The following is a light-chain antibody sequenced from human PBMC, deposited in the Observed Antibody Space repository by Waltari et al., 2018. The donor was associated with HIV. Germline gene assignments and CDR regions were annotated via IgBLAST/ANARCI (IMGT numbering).Light chain of an antibody. CDR2: GAS. CDR3: QQYNNWPPYT. V-gene: IGKV3-15*01. Sequence: EIVMTQSPATLSVSPGERATLSCRASQSINNNLAWYQQTPGQAPRLLIYGASTRASGIPARFSGSGSGTEFTLTISSLQSEDSAIYFCQQYNNWPPYTFGQGTKLEIK. J-gene: IGKJ2*01. CDR1: QSINNN.